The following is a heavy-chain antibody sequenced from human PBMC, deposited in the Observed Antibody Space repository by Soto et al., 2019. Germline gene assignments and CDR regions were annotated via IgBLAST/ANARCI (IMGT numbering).Heavy chain of an antibody. V-gene: IGHV3-30*04. CDR3: ARDLQAGTDNVDWFAP. J-gene: IGHJ5*02. D-gene: IGHD1-1*01. CDR1: GFSISSSA. Sequence: QVQLVESGGGVVQPGRSLRLSCAASGFSISSSAMHWVRQAPGKGLEWVEVIAYDGSNRWYADSAKGRFTISRDNSKTTVYVEMSSLRCEDTAVYYCARDLQAGTDNVDWFAPWGQGTLVTVSS. CDR2: IAYDGSNR.